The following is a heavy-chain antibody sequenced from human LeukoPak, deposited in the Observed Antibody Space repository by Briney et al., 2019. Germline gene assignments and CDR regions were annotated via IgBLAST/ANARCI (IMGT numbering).Heavy chain of an antibody. CDR1: GDSINRDDC. CDR2: IYHSGST. CDR3: ARVANQWLASRYNWFDP. D-gene: IGHD6-19*01. V-gene: IGHV4-4*02. J-gene: IGHJ5*02. Sequence: PSETLSLTCTVSGDSINRDDCYWSWVRQPPGKGLEWIGEIYHSGSTNYNPSLKSRVTISVDKSKNQFSLKLSSVTAADTAVYYCARVANQWLASRYNWFDPWGQGTLVTVSS.